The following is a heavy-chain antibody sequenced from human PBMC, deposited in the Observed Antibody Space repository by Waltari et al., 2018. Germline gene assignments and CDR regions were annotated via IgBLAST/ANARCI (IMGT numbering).Heavy chain of an antibody. CDR2: KNPNSGNT. Sequence: QVQLVQSGAEVKKPGASVKVSCKASGYTFTSYDINWVRQATGQGLEWMGWKNPNSGNTGYAQKFQGRVTMTRNTSVSTAYMELSSLRSEDTAVYYCARSAAAMGWFDPWGQGTLVTVSS. CDR1: GYTFTSYD. CDR3: ARSAAAMGWFDP. V-gene: IGHV1-8*02. D-gene: IGHD6-13*01. J-gene: IGHJ5*02.